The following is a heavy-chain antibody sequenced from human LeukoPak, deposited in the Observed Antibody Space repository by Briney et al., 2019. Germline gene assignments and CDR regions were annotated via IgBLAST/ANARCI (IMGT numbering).Heavy chain of an antibody. D-gene: IGHD6-19*01. CDR3: ARHITVSYDAFNL. CDR1: GGSIRSTSNY. Sequence: PSGTLSLTCTVSGGSIRSTSNYWAWIRQAPGRGPEWIGIINYTGSTYYNPSLKSRVTISVDTSKNQFSLKLSSVTAADTAVYYCARHITVSYDAFNLWGRGTMVTVSS. J-gene: IGHJ3*01. CDR2: INYTGST. V-gene: IGHV4-39*01.